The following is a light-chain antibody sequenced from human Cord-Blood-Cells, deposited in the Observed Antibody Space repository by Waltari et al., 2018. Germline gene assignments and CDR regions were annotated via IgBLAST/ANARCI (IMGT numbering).Light chain of an antibody. CDR2: GNS. V-gene: IGLV1-40*01. CDR1: SSNIGAGYD. J-gene: IGLJ2*01. Sequence: QSVLTQPPSVSGAPGQRVTISCTGSSSNIGAGYDVHWYQQLPGTPPNLLIYGNSNRPSGVPDRFSGSKSGASASLAITGLQAEDEADYYCQSYDSSLSVVFGGGTKLTVL. CDR3: QSYDSSLSVV.